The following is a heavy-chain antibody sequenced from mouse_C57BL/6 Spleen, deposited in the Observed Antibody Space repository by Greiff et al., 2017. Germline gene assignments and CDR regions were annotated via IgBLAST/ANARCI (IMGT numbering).Heavy chain of an antibody. CDR1: GFTFSDYY. J-gene: IGHJ2*01. D-gene: IGHD1-1*01. V-gene: IGHV5-12*01. Sequence: EVKVVESGGGLVQPGGSLKLSCAASGFTFSDYYMYWVRQTPEKRLEWVAYISNGGGSTYYPDTVKGRFTISRDNAKNTLYLQMSRLKSEDTAMYYCARRGYGSSYVYFDYWGQGTTLTVSS. CDR3: ARRGYGSSYVYFDY. CDR2: ISNGGGST.